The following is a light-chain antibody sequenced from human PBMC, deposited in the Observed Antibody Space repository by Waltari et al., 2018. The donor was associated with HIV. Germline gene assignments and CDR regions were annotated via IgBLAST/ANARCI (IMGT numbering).Light chain of an antibody. J-gene: IGLJ2*01. Sequence: SYELTQPPSVSVSPGQTASITCYGDKLGDKYACWYQQKPGQSPILVIDQDSKRASGIPERFSGSNSGNTATLTISGTQSMDEADYYCQAWDSSTAVFGGGTKLTVL. V-gene: IGLV3-1*01. CDR2: QDS. CDR3: QAWDSSTAV. CDR1: KLGDKY.